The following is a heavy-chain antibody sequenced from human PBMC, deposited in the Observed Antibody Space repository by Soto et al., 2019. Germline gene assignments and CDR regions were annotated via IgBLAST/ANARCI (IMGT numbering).Heavy chain of an antibody. J-gene: IGHJ6*02. CDR3: ARPDEGGYSSNHHYYYALDV. CDR2: IIPIFDIT. D-gene: IGHD3-22*01. V-gene: IGHV1-69*01. CDR1: GGTFRSYS. Sequence: QVQLVQSGAEVKKPGSSVKVSCKASGGTFRSYSISWVRQAPGQGLGWMGGIIPIFDITNYAQKFQGRVTITADESTSTAYVELSSLGSDDTAVYYCARPDEGGYSSNHHYYYALDVWGQGTTVTV.